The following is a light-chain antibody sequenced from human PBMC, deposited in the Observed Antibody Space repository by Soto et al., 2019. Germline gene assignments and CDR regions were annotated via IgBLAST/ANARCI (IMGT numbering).Light chain of an antibody. V-gene: IGLV2-18*02. CDR2: EVN. J-gene: IGLJ1*01. Sequence: QSALTQPPSVSGSPGQSVTISCTGTSSDVGSGNRVSWYQQPPGTAPKLMIYEVNNRPSGVPDRFSGSKSGNTASLTISGLQAEDEADYYCSSYTSSITYVFGSGTKLTAL. CDR1: SSDVGSGNR. CDR3: SSYTSSITYV.